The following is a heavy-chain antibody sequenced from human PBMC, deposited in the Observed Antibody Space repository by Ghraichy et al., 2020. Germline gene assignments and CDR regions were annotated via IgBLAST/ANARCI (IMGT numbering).Heavy chain of an antibody. J-gene: IGHJ4*02. Sequence: SETLSLTCTVSGGSISSSSYYWGWIRQPPGKGLEWIGSIYYSGSTYYNPSLKSRVTISVDTSKNQFSLKLSSVTAADTAVYYCASHLGYDFWSGYYFVPEKNYFAYWGQGTLVTVSS. CDR1: GGSISSSSYY. CDR2: IYYSGST. D-gene: IGHD3-3*01. CDR3: ASHLGYDFWSGYYFVPEKNYFAY. V-gene: IGHV4-39*01.